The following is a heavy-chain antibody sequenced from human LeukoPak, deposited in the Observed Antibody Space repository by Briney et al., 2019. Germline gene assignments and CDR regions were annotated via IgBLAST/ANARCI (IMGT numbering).Heavy chain of an antibody. J-gene: IGHJ4*02. Sequence: SETLSLTCAVYGGSFSGYYWSWIRQPPGKGLEWIGEINHSGSTNYNPSLKSRVTISVDTSKNQFPLKLSPVTAADTAVYYCARGRIVVVVGFDYWGQGTLVTVSS. CDR3: ARGRIVVVVGFDY. CDR1: GGSFSGYY. D-gene: IGHD2-15*01. CDR2: INHSGST. V-gene: IGHV4-34*01.